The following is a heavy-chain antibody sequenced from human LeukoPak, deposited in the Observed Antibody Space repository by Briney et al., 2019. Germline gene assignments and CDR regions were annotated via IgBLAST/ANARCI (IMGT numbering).Heavy chain of an antibody. V-gene: IGHV5-51*01. J-gene: IGHJ4*02. D-gene: IGHD6-19*01. CDR1: GYSFTNYW. Sequence: GESLKISCKASGYSFTNYWIAWVRQMPGKGLEWMGIIYPGHSDTRYSPSFQGQVTISADKSISTAYLQWSSLKTSDTAMYYCARLRRGWYGDYWGQGTLVTVSS. CDR2: IYPGHSDT. CDR3: ARLRRGWYGDY.